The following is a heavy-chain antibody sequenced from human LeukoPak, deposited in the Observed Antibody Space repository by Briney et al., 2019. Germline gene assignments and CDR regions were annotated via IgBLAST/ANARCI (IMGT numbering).Heavy chain of an antibody. D-gene: IGHD2/OR15-2a*01. Sequence: PSETPSLTCTVSGGSISSYYWSWIRQPPGKGLEWIGYIYYSGSTNYNPSLKSRVTISVDTSKNQFSLKLSSVTAADTAVYYCARSRGFLNWFDPWGQGTLVTVSS. CDR2: IYYSGST. V-gene: IGHV4-59*01. CDR3: ARSRGFLNWFDP. J-gene: IGHJ5*02. CDR1: GGSISSYY.